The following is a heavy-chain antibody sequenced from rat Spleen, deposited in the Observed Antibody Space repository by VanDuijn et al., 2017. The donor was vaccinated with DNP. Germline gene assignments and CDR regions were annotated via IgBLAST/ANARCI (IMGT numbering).Heavy chain of an antibody. J-gene: IGHJ2*01. Sequence: QVQLKESGPGLMQPSQTLSLTCIVSGFSLTSYHVHWVRQSPGKGLEWMEVFWSGGNTDYNSALKSRLSISRDTSKSQIFLKVKSLKTEDTGIYYCTRSIYTTDYYYVVFDYWCQGVMVTVSS. CDR1: GFSLTSYH. CDR3: TRSIYTTDYYYVVFDY. V-gene: IGHV2S13*01. CDR2: FWSGGNT. D-gene: IGHD1-6*01.